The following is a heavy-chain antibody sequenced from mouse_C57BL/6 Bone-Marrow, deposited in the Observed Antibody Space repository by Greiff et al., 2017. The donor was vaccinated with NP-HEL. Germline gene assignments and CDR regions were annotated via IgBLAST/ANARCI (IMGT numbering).Heavy chain of an antibody. CDR3: ARYSGCSLSWFAY. J-gene: IGHJ3*01. V-gene: IGHV7-3*01. Sequence: EVKLVESGGGLVQPGGSLSLSCAASGFTFTDYYMSWVRQPPGKALEWLGFIRNKANGYTTDYSASVKGRFTISRANSQSILYLQMNALRAEDSATYYCARYSGCSLSWFAYWGHGTLVTVSA. D-gene: IGHD1-1*01. CDR1: GFTFTDYY. CDR2: IRNKANGYTT.